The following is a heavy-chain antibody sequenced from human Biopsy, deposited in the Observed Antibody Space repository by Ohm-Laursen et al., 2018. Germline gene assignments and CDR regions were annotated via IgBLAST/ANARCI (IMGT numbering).Heavy chain of an antibody. D-gene: IGHD2-15*01. CDR3: VSFLKDLNMAV. V-gene: IGHV3-74*01. CDR2: IKSVGSWT. Sequence: SLRLSCAASGFPFNAYWMYWVRQVPGKGLVWVSHIKSVGSWTNYADSVKGRFTISRDNAKNTLYLQMNSLRAEDTAVYYCVSFLKDLNMAVWGQGTTVTVSS. CDR1: GFPFNAYW. J-gene: IGHJ6*02.